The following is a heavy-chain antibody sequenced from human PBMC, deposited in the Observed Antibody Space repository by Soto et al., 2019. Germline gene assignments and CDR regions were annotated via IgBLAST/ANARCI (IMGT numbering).Heavy chain of an antibody. CDR1: GGSISSSSYY. V-gene: IGHV4-39*01. J-gene: IGHJ5*02. CDR3: ARLLIYSSNWFDP. Sequence: QLQLQESGPGLVKPSETLSLTCTVSGGSISSSSYYWGWIRQPPGKGLEWIGSIYYSGSTYYNPSLKSRVTISVDTSKNQFSLKLSSVTAADTAVYYCARLLIYSSNWFDPWGQGTLVTVSS. D-gene: IGHD4-4*01. CDR2: IYYSGST.